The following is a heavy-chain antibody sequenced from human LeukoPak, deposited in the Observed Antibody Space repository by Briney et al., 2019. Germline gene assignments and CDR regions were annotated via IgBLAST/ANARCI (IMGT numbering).Heavy chain of an antibody. Sequence: ASVKVSCKASGYTFTSYGISWVRQAPGQGLEWMGWISAYNGNTNYAQKLQGRVTMTTDTSTSTAYMELRSLRSDDTAVYYCAKDQRWESPHYLDSWGQGTLVTVSS. D-gene: IGHD1-26*01. CDR2: ISAYNGNT. CDR1: GYTFTSYG. CDR3: AKDQRWESPHYLDS. V-gene: IGHV1-18*01. J-gene: IGHJ4*02.